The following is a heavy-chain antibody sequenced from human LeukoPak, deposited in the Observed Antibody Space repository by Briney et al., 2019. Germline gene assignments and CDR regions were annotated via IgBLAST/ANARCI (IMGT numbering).Heavy chain of an antibody. CDR3: ARAARSQWFGELFGWYFDI. J-gene: IGHJ2*01. CDR1: GFNFSIYE. CDR2: ISSSGSII. Sequence: GGSLRLSCGASGFNFSIYEMNWVRQAPGKGLEWVSYISSSGSIIYYADSVKGRFTISRDNAKNSQYLQMNSLRAEDTAVYYCARAARSQWFGELFGWYFDIWGRGTLVTVFS. D-gene: IGHD3-10*01. V-gene: IGHV3-48*03.